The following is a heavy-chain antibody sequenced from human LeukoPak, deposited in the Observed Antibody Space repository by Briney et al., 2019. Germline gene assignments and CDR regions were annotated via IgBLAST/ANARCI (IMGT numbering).Heavy chain of an antibody. V-gene: IGHV3-74*01. J-gene: IGHJ4*02. CDR1: GFTFSSYW. D-gene: IGHD3-3*01. CDR2: ISSDGTNT. Sequence: GGSLRLSCAASGFTFSSYWMHWARQDAGKGLVWVARISSDGTNTVYADSVKGRFTISRDNAKNSLYLQMNSLRAEDTAVYYCARERHYDFWSSYYSFFDYWGQGTLVTVSS. CDR3: ARERHYDFWSSYYSFFDY.